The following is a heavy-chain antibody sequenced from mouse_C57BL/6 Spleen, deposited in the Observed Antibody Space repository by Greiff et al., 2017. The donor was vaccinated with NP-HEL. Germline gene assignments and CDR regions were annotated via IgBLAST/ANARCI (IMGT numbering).Heavy chain of an antibody. CDR1: GYAFTNYL. V-gene: IGHV1-54*01. Sequence: VQLQQSGAELVRPGTSVKVSCKASGYAFTNYLIEWVKQRPGQGLEWIGVINPGSGGTNYNGKFKGKATLTADKSYSTAYMQLSSLTSEDSAVYFCARDFAYWGQGTLVTVSA. J-gene: IGHJ3*01. CDR3: ARDFAY. CDR2: INPGSGGT.